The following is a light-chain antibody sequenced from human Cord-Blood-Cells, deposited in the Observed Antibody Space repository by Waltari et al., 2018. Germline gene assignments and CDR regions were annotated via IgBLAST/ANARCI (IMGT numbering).Light chain of an antibody. CDR3: QQYYSYPYT. J-gene: IGKJ2*01. V-gene: IGKV1-8*01. Sequence: AIRMTQSPSSFSASTGDRVTITCRASQGISSYLAWYQQKPGKAPNILIYAASTLQSGVPSRFSGSGSGTDFTLTISCLQSEDFATYYCQQYYSYPYTFGQGTKLEIK. CDR2: AAS. CDR1: QGISSY.